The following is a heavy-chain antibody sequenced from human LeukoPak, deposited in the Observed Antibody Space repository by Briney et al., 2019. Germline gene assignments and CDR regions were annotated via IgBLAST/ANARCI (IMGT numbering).Heavy chain of an antibody. CDR3: ARDWRNKYSNSYSRGEWYFDL. CDR1: GFTFNSYW. V-gene: IGHV3-7*01. D-gene: IGHD6-13*01. J-gene: IGHJ2*01. Sequence: PGGSLRLSCAASGFTFNSYWMSWVRRAPGKGLEWVANIKQDVNEKYYVDSVKGRFTISRDNAKNSLYLQMNSLRAEDTAVYYCARDWRNKYSNSYSRGEWYFDLWGRGTLVTVSS. CDR2: IKQDVNEK.